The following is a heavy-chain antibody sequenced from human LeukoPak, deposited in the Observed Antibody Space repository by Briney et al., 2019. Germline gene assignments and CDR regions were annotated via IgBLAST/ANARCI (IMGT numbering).Heavy chain of an antibody. J-gene: IGHJ3*02. V-gene: IGHV4-34*01. CDR1: GGSFSGYY. CDR2: INHSGST. D-gene: IGHD5-18*01. Sequence: SETLSLTCAVYGGSFSGYYWSWIRQPPGKGLEWIGEINHSGSTNYNPSLKSRVTISVDTSKNQFSLKLSSVTAADTAVYYCARGRTLWLSAFDIWGQGTMVTVSS. CDR3: ARGRTLWLSAFDI.